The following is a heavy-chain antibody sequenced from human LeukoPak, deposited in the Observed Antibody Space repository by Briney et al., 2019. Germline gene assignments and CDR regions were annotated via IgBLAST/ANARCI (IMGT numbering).Heavy chain of an antibody. Sequence: SETLSLTCTVSGGSISGYYWSWIRQPPGKGLEWIGYIYYSGSTNYNPSLKSRVTISVDTSKNQFSLKLSSVTAADTAVYYCARDHCSGGSCFLFYWGQGTLVTVSS. J-gene: IGHJ4*02. V-gene: IGHV4-59*12. D-gene: IGHD2-15*01. CDR1: GGSISGYY. CDR3: ARDHCSGGSCFLFY. CDR2: IYYSGST.